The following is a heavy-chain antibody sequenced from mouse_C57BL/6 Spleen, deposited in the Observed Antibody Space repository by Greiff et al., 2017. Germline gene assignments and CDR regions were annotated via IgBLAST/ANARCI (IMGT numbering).Heavy chain of an antibody. CDR2: IYPSDSET. CDR3: RYGSSYLDDY. J-gene: IGHJ2*01. Sequence: VQLQQPGAELVRPGSSVKLSCKASGYTFTSYWMDWVKQRPGQGLEWIGNIYPSDSETHYNQKFKDKATLTVDKSSSTAYMQLSRLTSEDSAVYYCRYGSSYLDDYWGQGTTLTVSS. CDR1: GYTFTSYW. V-gene: IGHV1-61*01. D-gene: IGHD1-1*01.